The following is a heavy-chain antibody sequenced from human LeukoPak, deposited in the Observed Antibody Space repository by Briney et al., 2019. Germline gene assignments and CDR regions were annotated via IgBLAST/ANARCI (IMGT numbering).Heavy chain of an antibody. J-gene: IGHJ4*02. D-gene: IGHD7-27*01. V-gene: IGHV3-11*04. CDR3: ARGTGEIDY. CDR2: ISSSGSNI. CDR1: GFTFSDYY. Sequence: GGSLRLSCAASGFTFSDYYMGWIRQAPGKGLEWVSYISSSGSNIYYPDSVKGRFTISRDNAENSLYLQMNSLRAEDTAVYYCARGTGEIDYWGQGTLVTVSS.